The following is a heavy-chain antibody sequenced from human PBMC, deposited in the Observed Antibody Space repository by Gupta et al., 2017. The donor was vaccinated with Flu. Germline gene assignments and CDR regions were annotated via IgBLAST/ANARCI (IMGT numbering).Heavy chain of an antibody. CDR3: ARVCHYYYDSILVPCAFDI. D-gene: IGHD3-22*01. CDR2: INPNSGGT. J-gene: IGHJ3*02. CDR1: GYTFTGYY. Sequence: QVQLVQSGAEVKKPGASVKVSCKASGYTFTGYYMHWVRQAPGQGLEWMGWINPNSGGTNDAQKFQGRVTMTRDTSISTAYMELSRLRSDDTAVYYCARVCHYYYDSILVPCAFDIWGQGTMVTVSS. V-gene: IGHV1-2*02.